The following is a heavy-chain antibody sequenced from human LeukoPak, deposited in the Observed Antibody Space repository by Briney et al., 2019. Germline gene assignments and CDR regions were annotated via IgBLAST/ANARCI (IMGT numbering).Heavy chain of an antibody. CDR3: ARTIVATMNYYYYYGMDV. CDR2: INPNSGGT. CDR1: GYTFTGYY. J-gene: IGHJ6*02. V-gene: IGHV1-2*02. D-gene: IGHD5-12*01. Sequence: ASVKVSCKASGYTFTGYYMHWVRQAPGQGLEWMGWINPNSGGTNYAQKFQGRVTMTRDTSISTAYMELSSLRSEDTAVYYCARTIVATMNYYYYYGMDVWGQGTTVTVSS.